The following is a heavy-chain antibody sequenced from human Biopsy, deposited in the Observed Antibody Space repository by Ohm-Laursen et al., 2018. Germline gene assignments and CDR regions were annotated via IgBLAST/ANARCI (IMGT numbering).Heavy chain of an antibody. CDR3: ATKLTGYFHH. V-gene: IGHV1-69*06. D-gene: IGHD3-9*01. CDR2: NIPILGTG. CDR1: EGTFSNYG. J-gene: IGHJ1*01. Sequence: SSVKVSCKTPEGTFSNYGVNWVRQAPGQGLEWLGGNIPILGTGNYAQKFQDRVTVAANTSTSTATMELRSLRSDDTAVYYCATKLTGYFHHWGQGTLVIVSS.